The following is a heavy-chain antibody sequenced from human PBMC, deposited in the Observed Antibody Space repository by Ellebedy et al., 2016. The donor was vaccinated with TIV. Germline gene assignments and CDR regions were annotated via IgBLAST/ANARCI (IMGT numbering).Heavy chain of an antibody. D-gene: IGHD6-19*01. CDR3: EGVGGQSGWNHPLDY. CDR1: GCTFSSHA. CDR2: IIPTPGIA. Sequence: AAPVKVSCKASGCTFSSHAISWVRQAPGQGLEWMGRIIPTPGIANYAQKFQGRLTITADKSTSTVYMELSSVRSEETAVYLCEGVGGQSGWNHPLDYWGQGTRVTVSS. J-gene: IGHJ4*02. V-gene: IGHV1-69*04.